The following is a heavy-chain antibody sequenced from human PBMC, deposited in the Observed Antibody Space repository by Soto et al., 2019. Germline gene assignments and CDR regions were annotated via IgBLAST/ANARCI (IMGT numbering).Heavy chain of an antibody. Sequence: SGPTLVNPTETLTLTCTVSGFSLSNARMGVSWIRQPPGKALEWLAHIFSNDEKSYSTSLKSRLTISKDTSKSQVVLTMTNMDPVDTATYYCARYKAPWDSSGYYYDYWGQGTLVTVSS. CDR3: ARYKAPWDSSGYYYDY. V-gene: IGHV2-26*01. CDR2: IFSNDEK. CDR1: GFSLSNARMG. J-gene: IGHJ4*02. D-gene: IGHD3-22*01.